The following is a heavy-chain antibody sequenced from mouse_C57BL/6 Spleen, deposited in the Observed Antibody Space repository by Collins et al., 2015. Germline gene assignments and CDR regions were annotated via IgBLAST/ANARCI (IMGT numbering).Heavy chain of an antibody. V-gene: IGHV1-69*02. Sequence: QVQLQQPGAELVKPGAPVKLSCKASGYTFTSYWMNWVKQRPGRGLEWIGRTDPSDSETHYNQKFKDRATLTVDKSSSTAYIQLSSLTSEDSAVYYCARDYYGSYYFDYWGQGTTLTVSS. CDR3: ARDYYGSYYFDY. D-gene: IGHD1-2*01. J-gene: IGHJ2*01. CDR2: TDPSDSET. CDR1: GYTFTSYW.